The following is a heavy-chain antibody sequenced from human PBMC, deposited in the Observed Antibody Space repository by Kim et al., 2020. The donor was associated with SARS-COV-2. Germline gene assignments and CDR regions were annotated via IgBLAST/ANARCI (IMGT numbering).Heavy chain of an antibody. Sequence: GGSLRLSCAASGFTFSDYAMTWVRQAPGKGLEWVSSIGGGGDHTYYAASVKGRFPISRDNSKNTVHLQMNSLRAEDTAIFFCTKCVTVETRPDYWGQGTL. CDR3: TKCVTVETRPDY. D-gene: IGHD1-20*01. J-gene: IGHJ4*02. CDR2: IGGGGDHT. V-gene: IGHV3-23*01. CDR1: GFTFSDYA.